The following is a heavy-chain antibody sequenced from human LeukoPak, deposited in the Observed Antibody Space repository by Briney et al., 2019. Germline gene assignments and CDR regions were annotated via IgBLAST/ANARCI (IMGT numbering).Heavy chain of an antibody. J-gene: IGHJ2*01. CDR3: ARLGRTSYWYLDL. CDR2: ISYSGST. Sequence: SETLSLTCTVSGGSISSSSHYWGWIRQSPGKGLEWIGSISYSGSTHYNPSLKSRVTISVDTSKTQFSLKLSSVTAADTAVYYCARLGRTSYWYLDLWGRGTLVTVSS. D-gene: IGHD2-2*01. V-gene: IGHV4-39*01. CDR1: GGSISSSSHY.